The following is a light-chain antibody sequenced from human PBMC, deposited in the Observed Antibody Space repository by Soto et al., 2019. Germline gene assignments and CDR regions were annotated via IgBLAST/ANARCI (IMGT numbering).Light chain of an antibody. V-gene: IGKV1-5*03. J-gene: IGKJ1*01. Sequence: DIQMTQSPSTLSASVGDRVTITCRASQSISSWLAWYQQKPGKAPKLLIYKASSIESRVPSRFSGSGSGIEFTLKISRRRPDNFATYYGKQYNSNPQTMGQGTKMEIK. CDR2: KAS. CDR3: KQYNSNPQT. CDR1: QSISSW.